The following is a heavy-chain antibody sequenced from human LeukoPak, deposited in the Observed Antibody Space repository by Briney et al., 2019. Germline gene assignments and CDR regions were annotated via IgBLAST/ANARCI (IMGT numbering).Heavy chain of an antibody. Sequence: GGSLRLSCAASGFTFSGYSMNWVRQAPGKGLEWVSSISSSISYINYADSVKGRFTISRDNAKNPLYLQMNSLRAEDTAVYYCARDVRYYDSSGYYYYFDYWGQGTLVTVSS. V-gene: IGHV3-21*01. D-gene: IGHD3-22*01. CDR3: ARDVRYYDSSGYYYYFDY. CDR1: GFTFSGYS. J-gene: IGHJ4*02. CDR2: ISSSISYI.